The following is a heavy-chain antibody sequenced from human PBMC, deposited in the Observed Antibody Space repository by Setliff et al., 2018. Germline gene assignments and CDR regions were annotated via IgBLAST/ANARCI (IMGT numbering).Heavy chain of an antibody. CDR2: IYYSGST. D-gene: IGHD6-6*01. CDR3: ARVAQYSSSSFYYYYYGMDV. CDR1: GGSISSSSYY. Sequence: KTSETLSLTCTVSGGSISSSSYYWGWIRQPPGKGLEWIGSIYYSGSTYYNPSLKSRVTISVDTSKNQFSLKLSSVTAADTAVYYCARVAQYSSSSFYYYYYGMDVWGQGTTVTVS. V-gene: IGHV4-39*07. J-gene: IGHJ6*02.